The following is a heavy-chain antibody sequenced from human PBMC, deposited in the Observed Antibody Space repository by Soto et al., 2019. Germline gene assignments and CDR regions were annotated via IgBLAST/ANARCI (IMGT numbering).Heavy chain of an antibody. Sequence: QVQLVESGGGLVKPGGSLRLSCAASGFTFSDYYMSWIRQAPGKGLKWVSYISSSSSYTNYADSVKGRFTISRDNAKNSLYLQMNSLRADDTAVYYCARDHHRYSGYDYVDYWGQGTLVTVSS. J-gene: IGHJ4*02. V-gene: IGHV3-11*05. CDR3: ARDHHRYSGYDYVDY. CDR1: GFTFSDYY. D-gene: IGHD5-12*01. CDR2: ISSSSSYT.